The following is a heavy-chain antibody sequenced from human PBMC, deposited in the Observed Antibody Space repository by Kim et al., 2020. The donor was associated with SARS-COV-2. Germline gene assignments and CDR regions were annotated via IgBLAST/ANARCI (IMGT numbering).Heavy chain of an antibody. Sequence: ASVKVSCKASGYTFTSYYMHWVRQAPGQGLEWMGIINPSGGSTSYAQKFQGRVTMTRDTSTSTVYMELSSLRSEDTAVYYCARDPAAGRGGWYFDLWGRGTLVTVSS. CDR3: ARDPAAGRGGWYFDL. J-gene: IGHJ2*01. D-gene: IGHD6-13*01. CDR1: GYTFTSYY. CDR2: INPSGGST. V-gene: IGHV1-46*01.